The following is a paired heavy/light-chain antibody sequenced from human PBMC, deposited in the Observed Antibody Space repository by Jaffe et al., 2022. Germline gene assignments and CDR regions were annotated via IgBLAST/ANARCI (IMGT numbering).Light chain of an antibody. CDR3: HQYGSSPLT. CDR1: QSVSSNF. J-gene: IGKJ4*01. Sequence: EVVLTQSPGTLSLSPGERATLSCRASQSVSSNFLAWFQQKPGQAPRLLIYGASSRATGIPDRFSGSGSGTDFTLTINRLEPEDFAVYYCHQYGSSPLTFGGGTKVEIK. V-gene: IGKV3-20*01. CDR2: GAS.
Heavy chain of an antibody. V-gene: IGHV4-39*01. CDR1: GGSITSSKYY. Sequence: QLQLQESGPGLVKPSETLSLTCTVSGGSITSSKYYWGWIRQPPGKGLEWIGTVYYSGTNYVKPSLKDRLSISVDTSKNQFSLRLTSVTAADTAVYYCARHQYYYGSGSFEIWGQGTLVTVSS. J-gene: IGHJ4*02. CDR2: VYYSGTN. CDR3: ARHQYYYGSGSFEI. D-gene: IGHD3-10*01.